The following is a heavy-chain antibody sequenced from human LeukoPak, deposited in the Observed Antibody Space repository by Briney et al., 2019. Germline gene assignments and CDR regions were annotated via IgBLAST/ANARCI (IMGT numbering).Heavy chain of an antibody. CDR1: GYTFTGYY. Sequence: GASVKVSCKASGYTFTGYYMHWVRQAPGQGLEWMGWINPNSGGTNYAQKFQGRVTMTRDTPISTAYMELSRLRSDDTAVYYCARLNCSSTSCYGAYNWFDPWGQGTLVTVSS. CDR2: INPNSGGT. D-gene: IGHD2-2*01. CDR3: ARLNCSSTSCYGAYNWFDP. J-gene: IGHJ5*02. V-gene: IGHV1-2*02.